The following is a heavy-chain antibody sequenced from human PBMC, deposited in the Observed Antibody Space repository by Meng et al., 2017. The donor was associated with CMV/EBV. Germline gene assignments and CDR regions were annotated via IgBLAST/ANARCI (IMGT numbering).Heavy chain of an antibody. J-gene: IGHJ5*02. D-gene: IGHD2-2*01. CDR3: ARGNIVVVPAAIGWFDP. V-gene: IGHV1-69*05. CDR1: GGTFSSYA. Sequence: SVKVSCKASGGTFSSYAISWVRQAPGQGLEWMGGIIPIFGTANYAQKFQGRVTITTDESTSTAYMELSSLRSEDTAVYYCARGNIVVVPAAIGWFDPWGQGTLVTVSS. CDR2: IIPIFGTA.